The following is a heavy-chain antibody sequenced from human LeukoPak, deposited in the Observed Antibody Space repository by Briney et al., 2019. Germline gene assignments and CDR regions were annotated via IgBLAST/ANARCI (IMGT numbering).Heavy chain of an antibody. CDR1: GDSVSSNSAA. V-gene: IGHV6-1*01. D-gene: IGHD1-26*01. J-gene: IGHJ4*02. CDR2: TYYRSKWYN. Sequence: SQTLSLTCAISGDSVSSNSAAWNWIRQFPSRGLEWLGRTYYRSKWYNDYAVSVKSRITINPDTSKNQFSLQLNSVTPEDTAVYYCAREDKTSGSYPFDYWGQGTLVTVS. CDR3: AREDKTSGSYPFDY.